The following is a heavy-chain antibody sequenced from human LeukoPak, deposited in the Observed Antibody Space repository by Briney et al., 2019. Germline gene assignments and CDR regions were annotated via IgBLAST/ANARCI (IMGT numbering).Heavy chain of an antibody. Sequence: ASVKVSCKASGYTFTGYDMHWVRQAPGQGLEWMGWINPNSGGTKYEQKLQGRVTMTRDTSISTAYMELSRLRSDDTAVYYCARWRQLDYWGQGTLVTVSS. CDR1: GYTFTGYD. J-gene: IGHJ4*02. V-gene: IGHV1-2*02. CDR3: ARWRQLDY. D-gene: IGHD6-13*01. CDR2: INPNSGGT.